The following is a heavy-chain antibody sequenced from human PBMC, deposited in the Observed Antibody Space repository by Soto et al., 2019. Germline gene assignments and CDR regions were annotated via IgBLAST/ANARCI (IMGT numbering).Heavy chain of an antibody. D-gene: IGHD2-21*02. CDR3: TTWLTDHFDY. J-gene: IGHJ4*02. V-gene: IGHV3-23*01. CDR1: GFTFSSYT. CDR2: SSDRRTGNT. Sequence: PGGSLRLSCAASGFTFSSYTLNWVRRAPGKGLEWVATSSDRRTGNTHYSDSVRGRFTFSRDYSRDILFLQMDSLRADDTALSYCTTWLTDHFDYWGRGTQVTVSS.